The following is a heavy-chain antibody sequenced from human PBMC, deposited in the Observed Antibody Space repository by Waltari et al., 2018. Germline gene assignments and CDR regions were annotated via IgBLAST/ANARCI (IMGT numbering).Heavy chain of an antibody. J-gene: IGHJ4*02. V-gene: IGHV3-66*01. CDR1: AWRVTTNY. CDR2: IYNGGT. D-gene: IGHD4-17*01. Sequence: EVQLVASGGGLVQPGGSLSLTCAASAWRVTTNYMNWVRHTPMKGLEWVSVIYNGGTYYADSVKGRFTISRDTSKNTVYLQMNSLRAEDTAVYYCATDWNADYIFDQWGQGTLVTISS. CDR3: ATDWNADYIFDQ.